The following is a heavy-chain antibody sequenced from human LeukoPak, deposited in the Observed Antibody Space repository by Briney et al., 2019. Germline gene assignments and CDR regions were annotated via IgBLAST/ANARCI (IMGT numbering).Heavy chain of an antibody. J-gene: IGHJ4*02. Sequence: GGSLRLCCATSGFTFSSYGMHWVRQAPGKGLEWVALIWYDGSNKYYADSVKGRFTISRDNSNNTLYLQMNSLRAEDTAVYYCARVSCSSTSCSLPYYWGQGTLVTVSS. D-gene: IGHD2-2*01. CDR1: GFTFSSYG. CDR2: IWYDGSNK. V-gene: IGHV3-33*01. CDR3: ARVSCSSTSCSLPYY.